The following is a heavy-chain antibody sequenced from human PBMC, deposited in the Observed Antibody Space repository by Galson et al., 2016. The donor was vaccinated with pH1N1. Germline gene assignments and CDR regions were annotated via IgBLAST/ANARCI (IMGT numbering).Heavy chain of an antibody. CDR1: GGTFGSYG. V-gene: IGHV1-69*13. Sequence: SVKVSCKASGGTFGSYGINWVRQAPGQGLEWMGGIIPIFNTVKYAQNFQGRVTITADESTTTAYMELSSLRSEDTAMYYCAREYYYDTDLSDWYFDLWGRGTLLTVSS. J-gene: IGHJ2*01. D-gene: IGHD3-22*01. CDR3: AREYYYDTDLSDWYFDL. CDR2: IIPIFNTV.